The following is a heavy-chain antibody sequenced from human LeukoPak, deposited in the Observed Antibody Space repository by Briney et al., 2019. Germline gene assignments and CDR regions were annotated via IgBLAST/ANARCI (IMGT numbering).Heavy chain of an antibody. Sequence: WGSLRLSCAASGFTFSNYDMHWVRQAPGKGLEWVVVITSDGSNKYYTASVKGRFTISRDNSKNTLYLQLNTLRAADTAVYYCAKGKKGGSYGPLDYWGQGTLVTVSS. CDR1: GFTFSNYD. V-gene: IGHV3-30*18. CDR3: AKGKKGGSYGPLDY. CDR2: ITSDGSNK. J-gene: IGHJ4*02. D-gene: IGHD1-26*01.